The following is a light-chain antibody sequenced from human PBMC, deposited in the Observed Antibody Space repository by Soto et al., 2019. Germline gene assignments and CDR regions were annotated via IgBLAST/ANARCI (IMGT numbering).Light chain of an antibody. Sequence: EIVLTQSPGTLSLSPGEIATLSFRASQSVSSSYLAWYQQKPGQAPRLLIYGASSRATGIPDRFSGSGSGTDFTLTISRLEPEDFAVYYCQQHGRSPITFGQGTRLEIK. V-gene: IGKV3-20*01. CDR2: GAS. CDR3: QQHGRSPIT. J-gene: IGKJ5*01. CDR1: QSVSSSY.